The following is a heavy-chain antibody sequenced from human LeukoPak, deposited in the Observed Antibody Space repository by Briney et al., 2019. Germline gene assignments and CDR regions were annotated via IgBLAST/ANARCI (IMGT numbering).Heavy chain of an antibody. CDR1: GGTFSSYA. J-gene: IGHJ3*02. Sequence: GASVKVSCKASGGTFSSYAISWVRQAPGQGLEWMGRIIPILGIANYAQKFQGRVTITADKSTSTAYMELSSLRSEDTAVYYCARLFQGYYDSSGYHDAFDIWGQGTMVTVSS. CDR2: IIPILGIA. CDR3: ARLFQGYYDSSGYHDAFDI. D-gene: IGHD3-22*01. V-gene: IGHV1-69*04.